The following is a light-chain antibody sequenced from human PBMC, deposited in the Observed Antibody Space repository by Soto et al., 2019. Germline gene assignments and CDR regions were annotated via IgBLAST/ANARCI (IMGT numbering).Light chain of an antibody. CDR1: QSIAIY. CDR3: RQRATSPWT. V-gene: IGKV3-11*01. J-gene: IGKJ1*01. CDR2: DTS. Sequence: IVLTQSPATLSFSPGEEATLSCRASQSIAIYLAWYQQKSGQSPRLLIYDTSNRAPGIPDRFSGSASGTNFTLTISSLEPEDFAVYYCRQRATSPWTFGKGTAGEIK.